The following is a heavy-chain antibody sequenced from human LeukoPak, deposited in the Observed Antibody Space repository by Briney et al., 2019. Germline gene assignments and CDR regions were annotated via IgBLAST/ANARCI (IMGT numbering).Heavy chain of an antibody. V-gene: IGHV1-18*01. CDR1: GYTFTSYA. J-gene: IGHJ5*02. CDR2: ISAYNGNT. D-gene: IGHD3-10*01. CDR3: ARDKDHYYGSGSYYNWFDP. Sequence: ASVKVSCKASGYTFTSYAMNWVRQAPGQGLEWMGWISAYNGNTNYAQKLQGRVTMTTDTSTSTAYMELRSLRSDDTAVYYCARDKDHYYGSGSYYNWFDPWGQGTLVTVSS.